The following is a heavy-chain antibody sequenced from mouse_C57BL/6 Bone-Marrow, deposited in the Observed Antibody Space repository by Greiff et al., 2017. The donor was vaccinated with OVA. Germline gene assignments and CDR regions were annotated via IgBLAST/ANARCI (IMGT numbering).Heavy chain of an antibody. CDR2: IWWDDDQ. D-gene: IGHD2-5*01. J-gene: IGHJ3*01. CDR3: ARIGPARDYSNNEGFAY. V-gene: IGHV8-8*01. Sequence: QVTLKESGPGILQPSQTLSLTCSFSGFSLSTFGMGVGWIRQPSGKGLEWLAHIWWDDDQYYHPALKSRLTTSKDTSNNQVFLKIANVDTADTATYYCARIGPARDYSNNEGFAYWGQGTLVTVSA. CDR1: GFSLSTFGMG.